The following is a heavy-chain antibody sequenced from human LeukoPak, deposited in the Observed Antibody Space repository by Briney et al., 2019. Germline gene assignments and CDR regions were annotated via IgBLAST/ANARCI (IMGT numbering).Heavy chain of an antibody. V-gene: IGHV3-30*04. J-gene: IGHJ4*02. D-gene: IGHD3-22*01. CDR2: ISYDGSNK. CDR3: ARDESYDSSGYHY. Sequence: GGSLRLSCAASGFTFSNYAMSWVRQAPGKGLEWVAVISYDGSNKYYADSVKGRFTISRDNSKNTLYLQMNSLRAEDTAVYYCARDESYDSSGYHYWGQGTLVTVSS. CDR1: GFTFSNYA.